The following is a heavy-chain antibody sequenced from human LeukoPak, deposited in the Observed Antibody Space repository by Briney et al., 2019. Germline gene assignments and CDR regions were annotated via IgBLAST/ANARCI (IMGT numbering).Heavy chain of an antibody. D-gene: IGHD2-2*01. J-gene: IGHJ6*03. CDR2: ISSSGSTI. CDR3: ARSGYCSSTSCPEGAYYYMDV. V-gene: IGHV3-11*01. CDR1: GFTFSDYY. Sequence: GGSLRLSCAASGFTFSDYYMSWIRQAPGKGLEWVSYISSSGSTIYYADSVKGRFTISRDNAKNSLYLQMNSLRAEDTAVHYCARSGYCSSTSCPEGAYYYMDVWGKGTTVTVSS.